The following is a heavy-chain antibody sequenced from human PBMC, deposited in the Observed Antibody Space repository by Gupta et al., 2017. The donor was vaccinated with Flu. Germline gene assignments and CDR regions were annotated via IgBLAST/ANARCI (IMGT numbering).Heavy chain of an antibody. V-gene: IGHV4-34*01. CDR3: ARVLSVMSVFKDAFDM. Sequence: QVELQQWGTGLLKPSESLSLTCGVYGGSFSGYSWSWIRQPPGKGLEWIGEINHYGRTNFNPSLKSRATISADMSKNQFSLELTSVTAADTAVYYCARVLSVMSVFKDAFDMWGQGTVVTVSS. D-gene: IGHD2/OR15-2a*01. CDR1: GGSFSGYS. CDR2: INHYGRT. J-gene: IGHJ3*02.